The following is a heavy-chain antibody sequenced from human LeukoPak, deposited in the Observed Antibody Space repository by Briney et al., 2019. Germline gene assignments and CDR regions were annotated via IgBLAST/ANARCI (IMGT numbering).Heavy chain of an antibody. V-gene: IGHV3-20*01. CDR2: ISANGAST. CDR1: GFSFDVHG. Sequence: PGGSLRLSCEASGFSFDVHGFPWVRQAPGKGLEWISGISANGASTGYGDSAQGRFTISRDNAKNSLHLQMNSLRVEDTAFYHCARHNYFGSGSHYPHALDSWGLGTLVTVSS. J-gene: IGHJ4*02. CDR3: ARHNYFGSGSHYPHALDS. D-gene: IGHD3-10*01.